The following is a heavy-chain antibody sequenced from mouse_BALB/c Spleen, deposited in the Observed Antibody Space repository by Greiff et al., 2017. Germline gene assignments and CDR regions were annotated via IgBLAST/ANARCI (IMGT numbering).Heavy chain of an antibody. CDR1: GFTFSDYY. D-gene: IGHD5-1*01. CDR2: ISDGGSYT. V-gene: IGHV5-4*02. Sequence: EVHLVESGGGLVKPGGSLKLSCAASGFTFSDYYMYWVRQTPEKRLEWVATISDGGSYTYYPDSVKGRFTISRDNAKNNLYLQMSSLKSEDTAMYYCALTYYYAMDYWGQGTSVTVAS. CDR3: ALTYYYAMDY. J-gene: IGHJ4*01.